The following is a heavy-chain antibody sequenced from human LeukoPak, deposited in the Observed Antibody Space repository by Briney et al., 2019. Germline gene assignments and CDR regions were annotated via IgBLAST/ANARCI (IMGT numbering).Heavy chain of an antibody. CDR2: IFPSGGEI. V-gene: IGHV3-23*01. CDR1: GFTFSTFA. D-gene: IGHD2-8*02. J-gene: IGHJ4*02. CDR3: ATYRQVLLPFES. Sequence: PGGSLRLSYAASGFTFSTFAKIWVRQPPGKGLEWVSSIFPSGGEIHYADSVRGRFTISRDNSKSTLSLQMNSLRAEDTAIYYCATYRQVLLPFESWGQGTLVTVSS.